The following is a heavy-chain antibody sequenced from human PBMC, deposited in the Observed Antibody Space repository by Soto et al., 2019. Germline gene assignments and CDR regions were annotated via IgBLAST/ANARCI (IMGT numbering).Heavy chain of an antibody. J-gene: IGHJ4*02. Sequence: ASVKVSCKASGYTFTSYAMHWVRQAPGQRLEWMGWINAGNGNTKYSQKFQGRVTITRDTSASTAYMELSSLRSEDTAVYYCARDREGVPWFGESYFDYWGQGTLVTVSS. CDR1: GYTFTSYA. D-gene: IGHD3-10*01. CDR2: INAGNGNT. V-gene: IGHV1-3*01. CDR3: ARDREGVPWFGESYFDY.